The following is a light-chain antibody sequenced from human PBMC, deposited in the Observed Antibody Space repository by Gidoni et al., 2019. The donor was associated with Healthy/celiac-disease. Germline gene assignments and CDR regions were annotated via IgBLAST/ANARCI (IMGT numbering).Light chain of an antibody. CDR1: QSLLLSNGYKY. J-gene: IGKJ3*01. Sequence: DIVLTQSPLSLPVTPGEPASISCRSSQSLLLSNGYKYLDWYLQKPGQSPQLLIYLGSNRASGVPDRFSGSGSGTDFTLKISRVEAEDVGVYYCMQALQTPFTFGPXTKVDIK. CDR3: MQALQTPFT. CDR2: LGS. V-gene: IGKV2-28*01.